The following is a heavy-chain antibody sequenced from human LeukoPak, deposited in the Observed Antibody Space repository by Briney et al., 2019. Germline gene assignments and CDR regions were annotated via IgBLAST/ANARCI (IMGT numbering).Heavy chain of an antibody. Sequence: LPGGSLRLSCAASGFTFSSYAMHWVRQAPGKGLEWVAVISYDGSNKYYADSVKSRFTISRDNSKNTLYLQMNSLRAEDTAVYYCAREIGTGSYYNVYYYGMDVWGKGTTVTVSS. D-gene: IGHD3-10*01. V-gene: IGHV3-30*04. CDR3: AREIGTGSYYNVYYYGMDV. CDR1: GFTFSSYA. CDR2: ISYDGSNK. J-gene: IGHJ6*04.